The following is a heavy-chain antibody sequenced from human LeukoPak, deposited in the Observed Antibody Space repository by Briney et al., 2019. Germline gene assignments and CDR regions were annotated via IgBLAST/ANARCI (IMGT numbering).Heavy chain of an antibody. CDR2: INSDGGTT. J-gene: IGHJ4*02. D-gene: IGHD3-22*01. V-gene: IGHV3-74*01. CDR1: GFTFSNYW. Sequence: PGGSLRLSCAASGFTFSNYWMYWVRQAPGEGLVWVSRINSDGGTTTYADSVKGQFTISRDNAKNTLYLQMNSLRSEDTAVYYCARAFSYDSSGYSYYFDYWGQGTLVTVSS. CDR3: ARAFSYDSSGYSYYFDY.